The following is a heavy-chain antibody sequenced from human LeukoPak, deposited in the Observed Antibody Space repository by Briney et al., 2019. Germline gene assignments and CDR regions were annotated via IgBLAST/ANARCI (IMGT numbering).Heavy chain of an antibody. Sequence: LKPSETLSLTCAVYGGSFSGYYWSWIRQPPGKGLEWIGEINHSGSTNYNPSLKSRVTISVDTSKNQFSLKLSSVTAADTAVYYCARSGWLRLLAFDYWGQGTLVTVSS. V-gene: IGHV4-34*01. D-gene: IGHD5-12*01. CDR2: INHSGST. CDR1: GGSFSGYY. CDR3: ARSGWLRLLAFDY. J-gene: IGHJ4*02.